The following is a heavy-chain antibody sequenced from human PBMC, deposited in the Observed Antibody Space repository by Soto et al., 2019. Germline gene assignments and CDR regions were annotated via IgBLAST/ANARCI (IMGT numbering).Heavy chain of an antibody. Sequence: SVKVSCKXSGFTFTSSAVQWVRQARGQRLEWIGWIVVGSGNTNYAQKFQERVTITRDMSTSTAYMELSSLRSEDTAVYYCAADTPNYYYGMDVWGQGTTVTVSS. V-gene: IGHV1-58*01. CDR3: AADTPNYYYGMDV. J-gene: IGHJ6*02. CDR1: GFTFTSSA. CDR2: IVVGSGNT.